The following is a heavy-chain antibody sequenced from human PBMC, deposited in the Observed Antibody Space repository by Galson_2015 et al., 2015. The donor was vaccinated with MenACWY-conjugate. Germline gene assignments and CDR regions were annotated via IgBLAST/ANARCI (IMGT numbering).Heavy chain of an antibody. J-gene: IGHJ4*02. D-gene: IGHD3-16*01. V-gene: IGHV1-18*01. CDR1: GYTFTSFG. Sequence: SVKVSCKASGYTFTSFGISWVRQAPGQGLEWMAWISAYNGNTKYARKVQGRVTMTTDTSTSTAYMEVRSLRSDDTAVYYCVRDLGGWEVPPTQFYDYRGQGTLVTVSS. CDR3: VRDLGGWEVPPTQFYDY. CDR2: ISAYNGNT.